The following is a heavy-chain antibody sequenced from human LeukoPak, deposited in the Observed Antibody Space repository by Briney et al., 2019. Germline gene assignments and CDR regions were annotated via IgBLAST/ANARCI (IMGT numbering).Heavy chain of an antibody. Sequence: PGGSLRLSCAASGFTFSDYWMHWVRQAPGKGLVWVSRIKSDGGLTNYADSVKGRFTMSRDNAKNSLYLQMNSLRAEDTAVYYCARGGLYYYDSSGYYRERRAFDIWGQGTMVTVSS. J-gene: IGHJ3*02. CDR3: ARGGLYYYDSSGYYRERRAFDI. D-gene: IGHD3-22*01. V-gene: IGHV3-74*01. CDR2: IKSDGGLT. CDR1: GFTFSDYW.